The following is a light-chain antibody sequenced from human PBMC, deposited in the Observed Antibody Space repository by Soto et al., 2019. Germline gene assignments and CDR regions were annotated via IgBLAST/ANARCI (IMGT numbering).Light chain of an antibody. CDR1: SSNIGSNY. J-gene: IGLJ3*02. CDR3: SAWDDSRSGPV. Sequence: QSVLTQPPSSSGTPGQRVTISCSGSSSNIGSNYVYWYRQLPGTAPNVLIYRNDERPSGVPDRFSGSKSGSSASLAISGLQSDDEADYYCSAWDDSRSGPVFGRGTKLTVL. CDR2: RND. V-gene: IGLV1-47*01.